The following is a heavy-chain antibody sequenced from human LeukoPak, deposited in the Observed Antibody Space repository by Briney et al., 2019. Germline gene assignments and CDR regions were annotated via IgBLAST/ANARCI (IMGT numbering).Heavy chain of an antibody. CDR3: AKDTDVVLLWFGPGDY. CDR2: INSDGINT. V-gene: IGHV3-74*01. D-gene: IGHD3-10*01. CDR1: GFTFSNYT. J-gene: IGHJ4*02. Sequence: PGGSLRLSCAASGFTFSNYTMNWVRQAPGKGLVWVSRINSDGINTSYADSVKGRFTISRDNAKNTLYLQMNSLRAEDTAVYYCAKDTDVVLLWFGPGDYWGQGTLVTVSS.